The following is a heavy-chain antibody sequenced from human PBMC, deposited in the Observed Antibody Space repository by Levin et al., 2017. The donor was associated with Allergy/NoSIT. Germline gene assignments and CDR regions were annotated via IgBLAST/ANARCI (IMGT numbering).Heavy chain of an antibody. D-gene: IGHD6-19*01. J-gene: IGHJ4*02. CDR1: GGSISSYY. V-gene: IGHV4-59*01. CDR2: IYYTGST. Sequence: SETLSLTCSVSGGSISSYYWSWIRQPPGKGLEWIGYIYYTGSTYYNPSLKSRVTISVDTSKNQFSRKLSSVPAADTAVYYCATYWLGNFDYWGQGTLVTVSS. CDR3: ATYWLGNFDY.